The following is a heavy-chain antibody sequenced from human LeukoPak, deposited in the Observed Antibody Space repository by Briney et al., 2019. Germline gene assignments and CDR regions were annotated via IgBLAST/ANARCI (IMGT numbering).Heavy chain of an antibody. CDR2: INQDGTEK. CDR1: GFTFTTYW. CDR3: AKDGMSMDSSWFDS. J-gene: IGHJ5*01. D-gene: IGHD2/OR15-2a*01. Sequence: GGSLRLSCAASGFTFTTYWMSWVRQAPGKGLEWVANINQDGTEKYYVDSVKGRFTISRDISKNTLYLQMNSLRVEDTAIYYCAKDGMSMDSSWFDSWGQGTLVIVSS. V-gene: IGHV3-7*03.